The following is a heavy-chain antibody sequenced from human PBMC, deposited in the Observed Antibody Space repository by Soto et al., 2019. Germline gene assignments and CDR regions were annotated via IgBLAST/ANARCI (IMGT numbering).Heavy chain of an antibody. CDR3: ARDRPHYYDSSVSGAFDI. J-gene: IGHJ3*02. Sequence: LRLSCAASGFTFSSYSMNWVRQAPGKGLEWVSSISSSSSYIYYADSVKGRFTISRDNAKNSLYLQMNSLRAEDTAVYYCARDRPHYYDSSVSGAFDIWGQGTMVTVSS. D-gene: IGHD3-22*01. CDR2: ISSSSSYI. CDR1: GFTFSSYS. V-gene: IGHV3-21*01.